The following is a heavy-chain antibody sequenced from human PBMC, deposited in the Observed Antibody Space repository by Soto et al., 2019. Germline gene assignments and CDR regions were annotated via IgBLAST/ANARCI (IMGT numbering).Heavy chain of an antibody. CDR1: GYTFTSYG. V-gene: IGHV1-18*01. CDR2: ISAYNGNT. Sequence: RASVKVSCKASGYTFTSYGISWVRQAPGQGLEWMGWISAYNGNTNYAQKLQGRVTMTTDTSTSTAYMELRSLRSDDTAVYYCARDQVKIYYYYGMDVWGQGTTVTVSS. CDR3: ARDQVKIYYYYGMDV. J-gene: IGHJ6*02.